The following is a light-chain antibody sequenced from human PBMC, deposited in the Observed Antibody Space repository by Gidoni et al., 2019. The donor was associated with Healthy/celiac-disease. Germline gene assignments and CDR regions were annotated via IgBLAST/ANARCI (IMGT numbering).Light chain of an antibody. V-gene: IGKV1-39*01. CDR3: QQSYSTPHT. J-gene: IGKJ2*01. CDR1: QSISSY. CDR2: DAS. Sequence: DIQMTQSASSLSASVGCRGTINSRASQSISSYLNWYQQQPGKDPKLLIYDASSLQSGVPSRFSGSGSGTDFTLTISSLQPEDFATYYCQQSYSTPHTFGQGTKLEIK.